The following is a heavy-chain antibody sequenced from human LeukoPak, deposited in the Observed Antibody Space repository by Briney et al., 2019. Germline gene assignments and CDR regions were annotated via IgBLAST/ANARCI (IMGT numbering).Heavy chain of an antibody. CDR2: IYYSGST. CDR1: GGSISSYY. CDR3: ARGWYSTFRWFDP. J-gene: IGHJ5*02. D-gene: IGHD6-13*01. Sequence: PSETLSLTCTVSGGSISSYYWSWIRQPPGKGLEWIGYIYYSGSTNYNPSLKSRVTISVDTSKNQFSLKLSSVTAADTAVYYCARGWYSTFRWFDPWGQGTLVTVSS. V-gene: IGHV4-59*01.